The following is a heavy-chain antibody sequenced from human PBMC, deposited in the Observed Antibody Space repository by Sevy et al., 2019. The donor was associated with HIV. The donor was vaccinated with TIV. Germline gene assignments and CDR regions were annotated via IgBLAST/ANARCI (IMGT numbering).Heavy chain of an antibody. V-gene: IGHV3-21*01. J-gene: IGHJ4*02. D-gene: IGHD2-15*01. CDR3: ARDLFSGGNAVYGY. Sequence: GGSLRLSCAASGFTFSSYAMNWVRQAPGKGLEWVSSINVISSNIYYADSVKGRLTISRDNAENSRYLQMNSVRAEDTAVYYCARDLFSGGNAVYGYWGQGTLVTVSS. CDR1: GFTFSSYA. CDR2: INVISSNI.